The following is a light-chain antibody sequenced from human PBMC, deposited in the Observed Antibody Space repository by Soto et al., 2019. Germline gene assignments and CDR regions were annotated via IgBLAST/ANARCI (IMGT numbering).Light chain of an antibody. J-gene: IGLJ2*01. CDR1: SSNIGSKT. CDR3: AAWDESLNVVV. Sequence: QSVLTQPPSASATPGQGVTISWSGRSSNIGSKTVTWYQQLPGTDPKLLIYSNNQRPSGVPDRFSASNSGTSATLAISGLQAEDEADYYCAAWDESLNVVVFGGGTKLTVL. CDR2: SNN. V-gene: IGLV1-44*01.